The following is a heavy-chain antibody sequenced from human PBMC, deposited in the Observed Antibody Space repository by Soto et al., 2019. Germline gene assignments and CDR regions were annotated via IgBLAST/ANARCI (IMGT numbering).Heavy chain of an antibody. J-gene: IGHJ4*02. CDR3: ATVELVGSSWYGPSYYFDY. Sequence: ASVKVSCKVSGYTLTELSMHWVRQAPGKGLEWMGGFDPEDGETIYAQKFQGRVTMTEDTSTDTAYMELSSLRSEDTAVYYCATVELVGSSWYGPSYYFDYWGQGTLVTVSS. CDR2: FDPEDGET. CDR1: GYTLTELS. V-gene: IGHV1-24*01. D-gene: IGHD6-13*01.